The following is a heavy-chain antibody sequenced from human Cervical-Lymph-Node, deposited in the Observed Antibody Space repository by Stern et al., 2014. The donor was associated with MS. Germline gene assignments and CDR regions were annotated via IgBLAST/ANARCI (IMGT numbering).Heavy chain of an antibody. CDR2: IYFDGNNK. CDR3: ARGDILPTYYDILTGLPDF. V-gene: IGHV3-33*01. D-gene: IGHD3-9*01. Sequence: QVQLVQSGGGVVQPGTSLRLSCETSGFTFSNYGMHWVRQAPGKGLEWVALIYFDGNNKFYADSVNGRFTVSRDNSRNTLYLQMNSLRVEDTAVYYCARGDILPTYYDILTGLPDFWGQGTLVTVTS. CDR1: GFTFSNYG. J-gene: IGHJ4*03.